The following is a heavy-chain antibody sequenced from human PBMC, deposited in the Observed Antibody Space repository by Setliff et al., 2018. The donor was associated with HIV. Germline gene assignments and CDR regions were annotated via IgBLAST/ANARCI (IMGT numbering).Heavy chain of an antibody. Sequence: PGESLKISCAASGFTFSSHVMHWVRQAPGKGLEWVAVISYDGSDKYYADSVKGRFSISRDNSKSTLYLQMNSPRADDTAVYYCARGIGLRIVGITRAVDIWGHGTMVTVSS. CDR3: ARGIGLRIVGITRAVDI. CDR1: GFTFSSHV. J-gene: IGHJ3*02. CDR2: ISYDGSDK. D-gene: IGHD1-26*01. V-gene: IGHV3-30*04.